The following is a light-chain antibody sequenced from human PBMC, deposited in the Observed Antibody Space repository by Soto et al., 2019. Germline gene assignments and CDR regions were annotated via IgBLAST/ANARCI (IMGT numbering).Light chain of an antibody. CDR3: QQYNNWLRT. J-gene: IGKJ1*01. CDR2: GAS. V-gene: IGKV3-15*01. Sequence: EIVMTQSPATLSVSPGERATLSCRASQSVSSNLAWYQQKPGQAPRLLIYGASTGATGIPARFSGSGSGTEFTLTISSLQSEDFAVYYCQQYNNWLRTFGQGTKVEIK. CDR1: QSVSSN.